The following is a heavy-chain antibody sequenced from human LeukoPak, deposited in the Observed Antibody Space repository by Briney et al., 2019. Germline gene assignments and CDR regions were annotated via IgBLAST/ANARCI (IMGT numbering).Heavy chain of an antibody. J-gene: IGHJ3*01. D-gene: IGHD6-25*01. Sequence: SETLSLTCTVSGYSISSGYYWAWVRQPPGKGLEWIGSIYHSGSTPYNPSLKSRVTISVDTSKNQFSLKLISVTAADTAVYYCARATGIAAAGIVDAFDVWGQGTMVTVSS. V-gene: IGHV4-38-2*02. CDR2: IYHSGST. CDR3: ARATGIAAAGIVDAFDV. CDR1: GYSISSGYY.